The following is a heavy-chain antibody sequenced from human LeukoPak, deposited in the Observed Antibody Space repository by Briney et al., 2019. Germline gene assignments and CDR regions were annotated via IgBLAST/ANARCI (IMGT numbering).Heavy chain of an antibody. CDR3: TRDLIGGYSYGYIRYMDV. CDR1: GFTFGDYA. D-gene: IGHD5-18*01. Sequence: GGSLRLSCAASGFTFGDYAMSWVRQAPGKGLEWVGFIRSKAYGGTTEYAASVKGRFTISRDDSKSIAYLQMNSLKTEDTAVYYCTRDLIGGYSYGYIRYMDVWGKGTTVTVSS. J-gene: IGHJ6*03. V-gene: IGHV3-49*04. CDR2: IRSKAYGGTT.